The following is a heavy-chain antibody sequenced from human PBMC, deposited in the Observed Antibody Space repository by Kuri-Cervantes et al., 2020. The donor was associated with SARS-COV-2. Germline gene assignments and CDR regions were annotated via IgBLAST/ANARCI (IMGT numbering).Heavy chain of an antibody. V-gene: IGHV3-30*18. D-gene: IGHD2-21*01. CDR3: AKDRVGVQDF. CDR2: ISHDGKNK. J-gene: IGHJ4*02. Sequence: GSLRLSCAASGFNFSRTDMHWVRQAPGKGLEWVAVISHDGKNKKCIASGKGRFTISRDNSQNTLYLHMKSLRSEDTAMYYCAKDRVGVQDFWGQGTLVTVSS. CDR1: GFNFSRTD.